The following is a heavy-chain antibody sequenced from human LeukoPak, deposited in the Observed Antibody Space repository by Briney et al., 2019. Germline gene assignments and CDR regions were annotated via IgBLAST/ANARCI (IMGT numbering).Heavy chain of an antibody. CDR2: FDPEDGET. Sequence: ASVKVSCKVSGYTLTELSMHWVRQAPGKGLEWMGGFDPEDGETIYAQKFQGRVTMTEDTSADTAYMGLSSLRSEDTAVYYCATGVFYSSSWYRDFQHWGQGTLVTVSS. CDR1: GYTLTELS. V-gene: IGHV1-24*01. CDR3: ATGVFYSSSWYRDFQH. D-gene: IGHD6-13*01. J-gene: IGHJ1*01.